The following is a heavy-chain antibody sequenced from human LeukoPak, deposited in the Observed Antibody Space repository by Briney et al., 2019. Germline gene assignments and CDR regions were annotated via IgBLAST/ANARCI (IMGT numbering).Heavy chain of an antibody. Sequence: GGSLRLSCAASGFTFDDYGMSWVRQAPGKGLEWVSGINWNGGSTAYADSVKGRFTISRDNAKNSLYLQMNSLRAEDTALYYCARDRTGVAVTGPGDYWGQGTLVTVSS. CDR3: ARDRTGVAVTGPGDY. V-gene: IGHV3-20*04. D-gene: IGHD6-19*01. J-gene: IGHJ4*02. CDR2: INWNGGST. CDR1: GFTFDDYG.